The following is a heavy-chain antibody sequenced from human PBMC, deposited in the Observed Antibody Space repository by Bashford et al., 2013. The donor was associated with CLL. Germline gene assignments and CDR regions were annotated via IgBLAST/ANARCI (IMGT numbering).Heavy chain of an antibody. CDR1: GGSFRTYY. J-gene: IGHJ5*02. V-gene: IGHV4-34*01. CDR2: INHRGSV. CDR3: ARGRVLEGRRLDL. Sequence: SETLSLTCAVYGGSFRTYYWTWIRQPPGKGLEWIGEINHRGSVKYNPSLKSRVTISIDTSKNQFSLNLTPVTAADTAVYYCARGRVLEGRRLDLWGQGTLVTVSS. D-gene: IGHD1-1*01.